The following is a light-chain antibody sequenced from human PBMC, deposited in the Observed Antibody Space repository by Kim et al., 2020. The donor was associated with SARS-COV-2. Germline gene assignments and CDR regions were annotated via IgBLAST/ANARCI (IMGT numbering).Light chain of an antibody. V-gene: IGLV2-14*04. CDR3: SSYTSSSTLV. Sequence: GHSITISCTGTRSDVGAYNYVSWYQQYPGKAPKLMIYDVSKRPSGVSDRFSGSKSGNTASLTISGLQVEDEADYYCSSYTSSSTLVFGTGTKVTVL. CDR1: RSDVGAYNY. CDR2: DVS. J-gene: IGLJ1*01.